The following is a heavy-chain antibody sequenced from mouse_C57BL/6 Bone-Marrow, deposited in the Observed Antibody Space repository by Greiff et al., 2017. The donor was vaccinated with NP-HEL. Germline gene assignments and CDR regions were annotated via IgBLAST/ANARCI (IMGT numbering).Heavy chain of an antibody. J-gene: IGHJ1*03. V-gene: IGHV1-69*01. CDR2: IDPSDSYT. D-gene: IGHD1-1*01. CDR1: GYTFTSYW. CDR3: ARGDYGSSWGWYFDV. Sequence: QVQLKQPGAELVMPGASVKLSCKASGYTFTSYWMHWVKQRPGQGLEWIGEIDPSDSYTNYNQKFKGKSTLTVDKSSSTAYMQLSSLTSEDSAVYYCARGDYGSSWGWYFDVWGTGTTVTVSS.